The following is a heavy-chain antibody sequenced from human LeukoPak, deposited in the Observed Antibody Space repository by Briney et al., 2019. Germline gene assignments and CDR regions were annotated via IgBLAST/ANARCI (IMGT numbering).Heavy chain of an antibody. CDR2: IIPILGIA. CDR1: GCTFTSYA. J-gene: IGHJ4*02. CDR3: AREPYDSSGWYSDY. D-gene: IGHD3-22*01. V-gene: IGHV1-69*04. Sequence: SVKVSCKASGCTFTSYAISWVRQAPGQGLEWMGRIIPILGIANYAQKFQGRVTITADKSTSTAYMELSSLRSEDTAVYYCAREPYDSSGWYSDYWGQGTLITVSS.